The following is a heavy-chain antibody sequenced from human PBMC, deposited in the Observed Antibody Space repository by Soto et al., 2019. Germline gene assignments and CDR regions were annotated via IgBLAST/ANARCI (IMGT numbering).Heavy chain of an antibody. J-gene: IGHJ4*02. CDR3: AKAGGAAGTVDYFDY. CDR1: GFTFSNYA. CDR2: ISGSAGST. Sequence: PEGSLRLSCAASGFTFSNYAINWVRQSPGKGLEWVSVISGSAGSTYYADSVKGRFTITRDNSKNTLYLQMNSLRAEDTAVYYCAKAGGAAGTVDYFDYWGQGTLVTVSS. V-gene: IGHV3-23*01. D-gene: IGHD6-13*01.